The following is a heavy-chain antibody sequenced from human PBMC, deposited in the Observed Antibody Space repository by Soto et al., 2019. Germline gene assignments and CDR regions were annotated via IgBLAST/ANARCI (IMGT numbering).Heavy chain of an antibody. CDR3: ARRGYCSGGSCYSNFDY. V-gene: IGHV1-69*01. CDR1: GGTFSSYA. J-gene: IGHJ4*02. CDR2: IIPIFGTA. D-gene: IGHD2-15*01. Sequence: QVQLVQSGAEVKKPGSSVKVSCKASGGTFSSYAISWVRQAPGQGLEWMGGIIPIFGTANYAQKFQGRVTITADESTSTAYMELSSLRSEDTAVYYCARRGYCSGGSCYSNFDYWGQGTLVTVSS.